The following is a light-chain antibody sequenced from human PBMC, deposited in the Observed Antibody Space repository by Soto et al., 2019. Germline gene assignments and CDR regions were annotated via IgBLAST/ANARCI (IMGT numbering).Light chain of an antibody. Sequence: SYELTQPPSVSVSPGQPATITCSGDNLGSKYVCWYQQKPGQSPALVIYQDNKRPSGIPERLSGSNSGNTATLTISGTQAVDEADYCCQAWDSSAHVVFGGGTKVTVL. V-gene: IGLV3-1*01. J-gene: IGLJ2*01. CDR2: QDN. CDR1: NLGSKY. CDR3: QAWDSSAHVV.